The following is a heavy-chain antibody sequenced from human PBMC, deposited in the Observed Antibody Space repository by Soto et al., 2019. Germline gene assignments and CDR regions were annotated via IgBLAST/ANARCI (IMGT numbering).Heavy chain of an antibody. CDR1: GGTFSSYA. J-gene: IGHJ6*02. D-gene: IGHD2-15*01. CDR3: ARDGAGGTRIYYYGMDV. Sequence: ASVKVSCKASGGTFSSYAISWVRQAPGQGLEWMGGIIPIFGTANYAQKFQGRVTITADESTSTAYMELSSLRSEDTAVYYCARDGAGGTRIYYYGMDVWGQGTTVTVSS. CDR2: IIPIFGTA. V-gene: IGHV1-69*13.